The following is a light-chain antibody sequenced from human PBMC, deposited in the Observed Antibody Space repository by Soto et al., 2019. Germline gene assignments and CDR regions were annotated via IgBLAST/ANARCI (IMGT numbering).Light chain of an antibody. CDR1: SSNIGAGFE. J-gene: IGLJ3*02. CDR3: QSYDNSLSGFWV. CDR2: GNN. V-gene: IGLV1-40*01. Sequence: QSVLTQPPSVSGAPGQRVTISCTGSSSNIGAGFEVYWYQHLPGSAPKLLIYGNNNRPSGVPDRISGSKSGTSASLAITGLQAEDEADYHCQSYDNSLSGFWVFGGGTKLTVL.